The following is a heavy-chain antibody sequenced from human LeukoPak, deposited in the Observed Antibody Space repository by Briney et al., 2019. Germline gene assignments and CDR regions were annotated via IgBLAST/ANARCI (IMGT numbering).Heavy chain of an antibody. CDR3: ASSGEDDSSGYSAY. CDR1: RYTFTSYG. D-gene: IGHD3-22*01. V-gene: IGHV1-18*01. Sequence: GASVKVSCKACRYTFTSYGISGVRQAPGQGLEWMGWISAYNGNTNYAQKLQGRVTMTTDTSTSTAYMELRSLRSDDTAVYYCASSGEDDSSGYSAYWGQGTLVTVSS. CDR2: ISAYNGNT. J-gene: IGHJ4*02.